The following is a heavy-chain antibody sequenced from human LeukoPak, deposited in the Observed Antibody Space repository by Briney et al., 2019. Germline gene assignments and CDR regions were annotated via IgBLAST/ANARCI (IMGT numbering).Heavy chain of an antibody. CDR1: GFTFSTYS. V-gene: IGHV3-21*01. CDR2: ISPDSNYK. Sequence: PGESLRLFCAASGFTFSTYSMNWLRLAPGKGLEWVSSISPDSNYKYYVDSVKGRFTISRDNAKSSLYLQMNSLRAEDTAVYYCVRGGYRGFDYEYWGQGTLVTVSS. J-gene: IGHJ4*02. D-gene: IGHD5-12*01. CDR3: VRGGYRGFDYEY.